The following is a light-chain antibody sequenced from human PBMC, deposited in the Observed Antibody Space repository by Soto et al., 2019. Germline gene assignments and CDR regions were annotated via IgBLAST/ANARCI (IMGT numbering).Light chain of an antibody. CDR2: DAS. CDR1: QSISSW. Sequence: DIQMTQSPSTLSASVGDRVTITCRASQSISSWLAWYQQKPGKAPKLLIYDASSVESGVPSRFSGSGSGTEFTLTISSLQPDDFATYYCQQYNRDGTFGQGTKVEIK. V-gene: IGKV1-5*01. J-gene: IGKJ1*01. CDR3: QQYNRDGT.